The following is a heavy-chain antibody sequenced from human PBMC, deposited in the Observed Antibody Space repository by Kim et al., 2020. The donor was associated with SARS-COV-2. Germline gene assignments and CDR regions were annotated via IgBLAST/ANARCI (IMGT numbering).Heavy chain of an antibody. Sequence: SVKGRFTISRDNSKNTLYLQMNSLRAEDTAVYYWAKDGGGSYYWVYYFDYWGQGTLVTVSS. CDR3: AKDGGGSYYWVYYFDY. D-gene: IGHD1-26*01. V-gene: IGHV3-23*01. J-gene: IGHJ4*02.